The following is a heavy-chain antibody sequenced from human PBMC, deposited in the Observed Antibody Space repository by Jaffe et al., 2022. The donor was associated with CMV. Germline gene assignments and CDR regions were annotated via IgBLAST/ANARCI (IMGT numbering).Heavy chain of an antibody. CDR2: INHSGST. Sequence: QVQLQQWGAGLLKPSETLSLTCAVYGGSFSGYYWSWIRQPPGKGLEWIGEINHSGSTNYNPSLKSRVTISVDTSKNQFSLKLSSVTAADTAVYYCARGPSRSSSSSPLYYYYMDVWGKGTTVTVSS. V-gene: IGHV4-34*01. CDR1: GGSFSGYY. D-gene: IGHD6-6*01. CDR3: ARGPSRSSSSSPLYYYYMDV. J-gene: IGHJ6*03.